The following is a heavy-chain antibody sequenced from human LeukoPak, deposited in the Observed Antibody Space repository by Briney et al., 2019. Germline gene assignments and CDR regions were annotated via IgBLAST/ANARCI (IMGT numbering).Heavy chain of an antibody. V-gene: IGHV3-33*08. CDR1: GFTVSSNY. Sequence: GGSLRLSCAASGFTVSSNYMSWVRQAPGKGLEWVAVIWYDGSNKYYADSVKGRFTISRDNSKNTLYLQMNSLRAEDTAVYYCARDLSRENGDYIGYWGQGTLVTVSS. CDR3: ARDLSRENGDYIGY. D-gene: IGHD4-17*01. CDR2: IWYDGSNK. J-gene: IGHJ4*02.